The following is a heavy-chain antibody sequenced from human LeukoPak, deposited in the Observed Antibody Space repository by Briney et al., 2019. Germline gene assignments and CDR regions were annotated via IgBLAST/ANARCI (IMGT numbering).Heavy chain of an antibody. V-gene: IGHV4-30-4*01. Sequence: SETLSLTCTVSGVSIRNGNYYWSWIRQPPGKGLEWIGNIYFSGSTDYNPSLRSRVSISVDMSKNQFSLNLNSVTAADTAVYYCARDRNSGYEFDYWGQGTLVTVSS. J-gene: IGHJ4*02. D-gene: IGHD5-12*01. CDR2: IYFSGST. CDR3: ARDRNSGYEFDY. CDR1: GVSIRNGNYY.